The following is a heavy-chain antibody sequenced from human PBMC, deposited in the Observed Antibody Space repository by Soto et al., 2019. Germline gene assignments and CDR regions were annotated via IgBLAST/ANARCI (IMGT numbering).Heavy chain of an antibody. CDR3: ARKVLLCDF. CDR1: GYNFTDFS. V-gene: IGHV1-18*01. Sequence: QIQLVQSGPEVTKPGASVKVSCKTSGYNFTDFSITWVRQAPGQGLEWMGWVSPYYGNTKYTEKFQDRVTMTADTSTNTVYLELRTLTSDDTAFYYCARKVLLCDFWGQGTLVTVSS. CDR2: VSPYYGNT. D-gene: IGHD3-10*01. J-gene: IGHJ4*02.